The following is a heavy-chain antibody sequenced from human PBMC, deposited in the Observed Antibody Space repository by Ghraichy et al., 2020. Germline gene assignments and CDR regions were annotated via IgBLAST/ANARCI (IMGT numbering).Heavy chain of an antibody. Sequence: LSLTCAASGFTFSSYAMSWVRQAPGKGLEWVSAISGSGGSTYYADSVKGRFTISRDNSKNTLYLQMNSLRAEDTAVYYCAKTPRSGWYRGNWFDPWGQGTLVTVSS. CDR1: GFTFSSYA. CDR3: AKTPRSGWYRGNWFDP. J-gene: IGHJ5*02. D-gene: IGHD6-19*01. CDR2: ISGSGGST. V-gene: IGHV3-23*01.